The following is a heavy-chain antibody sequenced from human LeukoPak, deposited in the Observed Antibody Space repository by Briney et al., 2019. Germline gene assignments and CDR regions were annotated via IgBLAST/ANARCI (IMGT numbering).Heavy chain of an antibody. V-gene: IGHV4-61*01. CDR2: IYYSGST. D-gene: IGHD2-2*01. Sequence: SETLSLTCTVSGGSVSSGSYYWSWIRQPPGKGLEWIGYIYYSGSTNYNPSLKSRVTISVDTSKNQFSLKLSSVTAADTAVYYCARAKGAAARFDPWGQGTLVTVFS. CDR3: ARAKGAAARFDP. CDR1: GGSVSSGSYY. J-gene: IGHJ5*02.